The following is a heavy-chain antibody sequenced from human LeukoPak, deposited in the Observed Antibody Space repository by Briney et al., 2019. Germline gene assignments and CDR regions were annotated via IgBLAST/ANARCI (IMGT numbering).Heavy chain of an antibody. D-gene: IGHD3-10*01. CDR1: GFTFSSHA. V-gene: IGHV3-23*01. CDR2: ISSSGGTT. J-gene: IGHJ6*02. CDR3: AKAFGSGSLSRVMDV. Sequence: GGSLRLSCAASGFTFSSHAMTWVRQAPGTGLEWVSTISSSGGTTYYADSVKGRFTISRDSSKNTLYLQMDSLRAEDTAVYYCAKAFGSGSLSRVMDVWGQGTTVTVSS.